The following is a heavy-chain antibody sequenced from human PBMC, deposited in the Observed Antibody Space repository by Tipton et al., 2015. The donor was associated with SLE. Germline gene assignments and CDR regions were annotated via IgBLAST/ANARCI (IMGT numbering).Heavy chain of an antibody. CDR3: AKDRESIVVVTDYFDY. V-gene: IGHV3-30*18. Sequence: SLRLSCAASGFTFSSYGMHWVRQAPGKGLEWVAVISYDGSNKYYADSVKGRFTISRDNSKNTLYLQMNSLRAEDTAVYYCAKDRESIVVVTDYFDYWGQGTLVTVSS. CDR2: ISYDGSNK. CDR1: GFTFSSYG. J-gene: IGHJ4*02. D-gene: IGHD2-21*02.